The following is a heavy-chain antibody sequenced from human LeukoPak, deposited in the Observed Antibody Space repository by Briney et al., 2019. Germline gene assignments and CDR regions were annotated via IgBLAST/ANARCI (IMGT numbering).Heavy chain of an antibody. D-gene: IGHD6-13*01. CDR2: IIPILGIA. CDR3: AKRGISSSFYY. V-gene: IGHV1-69*04. CDR1: GGTFSSYA. J-gene: IGHJ4*02. Sequence: GASVKVSCKASGGTFSSYAISWVRQAPGQGLEWMGRIIPILGIANYAQKFQGRVTITADKSTSTAYMELSSLRSEDTAVYYCAKRGISSSFYYWGQGTLVTVSS.